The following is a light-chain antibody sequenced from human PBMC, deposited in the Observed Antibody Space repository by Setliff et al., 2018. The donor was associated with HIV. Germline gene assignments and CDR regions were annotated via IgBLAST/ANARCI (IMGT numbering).Light chain of an antibody. CDR1: SSDVGSYNL. V-gene: IGLV2-23*02. Sequence: QSVLTQPASVSGSPGQSITISCTGTSSDVGSYNLVSWYQQHPGKAPKVMIYEVTKRPSGVSNRFSGSKSGNAASLTISGLQAEDEADYYCCSYAGSSTFPYVFGTGTKGTVL. CDR2: EVT. J-gene: IGLJ1*01. CDR3: CSYAGSSTFPYV.